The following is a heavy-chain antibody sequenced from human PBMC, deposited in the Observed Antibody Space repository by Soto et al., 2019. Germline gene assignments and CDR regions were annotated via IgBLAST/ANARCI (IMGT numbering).Heavy chain of an antibody. D-gene: IGHD3-10*01. J-gene: IGHJ4*02. Sequence: QVQLQESGPGLVRPSETLSLTCTVSGAYLSTDYWSWIRQTPGKRPEWIGYIFNSGSTNQNPTLKCRVSISMDTSRNQVSLTLRSVTAADTAVYYCARTEYYKIGHDYGCPGTLVT. CDR1: GAYLSTDY. CDR2: IFNSGST. CDR3: ARTEYYKIGHDY. V-gene: IGHV4-59*01.